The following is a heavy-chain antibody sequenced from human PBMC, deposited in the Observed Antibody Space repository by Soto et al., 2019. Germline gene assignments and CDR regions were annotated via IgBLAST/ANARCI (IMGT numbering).Heavy chain of an antibody. D-gene: IGHD2-2*01. V-gene: IGHV3-23*01. CDR3: AKRSSSSGSPQFYVDV. J-gene: IGHJ6*04. CDR1: GFTFSRSA. Sequence: LRLSCAASGFTFSRSAMTWVRQGPGKGLEWVSTISGSGGVTYYADPVKGRFTISRDNSKNTLYLQVNGLRAEDTAVYYCAKRSSSSGSPQFYVDVWGKGTTVTVSS. CDR2: ISGSGGVT.